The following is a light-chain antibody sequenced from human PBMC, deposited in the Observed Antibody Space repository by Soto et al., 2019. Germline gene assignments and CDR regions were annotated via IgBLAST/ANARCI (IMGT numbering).Light chain of an antibody. CDR1: QSLVYLDGNTY. CDR2: KVS. Sequence: DVVMTQSPLSLPVTLGQPASISCRSSQSLVYLDGNTYLNWFQQRPGKSPRRLGYKVSKRDSGVPASFSGSGSVTDFTLKISRVEAEDVAVYYCMQGSHWPYTFGQGTKLEIE. V-gene: IGKV2-30*01. CDR3: MQGSHWPYT. J-gene: IGKJ2*01.